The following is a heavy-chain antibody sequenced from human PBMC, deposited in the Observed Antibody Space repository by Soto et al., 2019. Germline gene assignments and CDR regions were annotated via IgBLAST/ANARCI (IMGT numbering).Heavy chain of an antibody. J-gene: IGHJ4*02. CDR2: INAGHGNT. V-gene: IGHV1-3*01. CDR3: ARDRGYSSSTSCADIYYFDY. CDR1: GYTFTSYA. Sequence: ASVKVSCKASGYTFTSYAMHWVRQAPGQRLEWMGWINAGHGNTKYAQKFQGWVTMTRDTSISTAYMELSRLRSDDTAVYYCARDRGYSSSTSCADIYYFDYWGQGTLVTVSS. D-gene: IGHD2-2*01.